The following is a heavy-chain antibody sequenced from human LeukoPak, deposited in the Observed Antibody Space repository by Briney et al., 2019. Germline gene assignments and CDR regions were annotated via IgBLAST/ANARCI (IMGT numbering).Heavy chain of an antibody. J-gene: IGHJ6*02. CDR1: GGSISSGGYY. Sequence: SETLSLTCTVSGGSISSGGYYWSWIRQHPGKGLEWIGYIYYSGSTYYNPSLKTRVTISLDTSKSQFSLRLSSVTAADTAVYFCARTIAVAGTFAMDVWGQGTTVTVSS. CDR2: IYYSGST. D-gene: IGHD6-13*01. CDR3: ARTIAVAGTFAMDV. V-gene: IGHV4-30-4*08.